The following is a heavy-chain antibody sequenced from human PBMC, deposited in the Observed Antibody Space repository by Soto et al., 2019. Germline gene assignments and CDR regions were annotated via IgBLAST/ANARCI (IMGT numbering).Heavy chain of an antibody. CDR2: IIPIFGTA. J-gene: IGHJ6*02. Sequence: SVKVSCKASGGTFSSYAISWVRQAPGQGLEWMGGIIPIFGTANYAQKFQGRVTITADESTSTAYMELSSLRSEDTAVYYCARVPEGYDFWSGSRPQRFYYYYGMDVWGQGTTVTV. CDR3: ARVPEGYDFWSGSRPQRFYYYYGMDV. V-gene: IGHV1-69*13. D-gene: IGHD3-3*01. CDR1: GGTFSSYA.